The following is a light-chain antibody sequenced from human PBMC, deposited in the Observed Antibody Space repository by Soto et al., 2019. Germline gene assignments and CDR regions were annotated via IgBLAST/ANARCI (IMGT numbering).Light chain of an antibody. J-gene: IGKJ5*01. V-gene: IGKV3-20*01. CDR1: QSVRNGY. CDR2: AAS. Sequence: EIVLAQSPGTLSLSPGERATLSCRASQSVRNGYLAWYQQKPGQAPRLLIYAASTRATGIPDRFSGSGSGTDFTLTISRLEPEDVAVYYCRHYDNSATFGQGTRLEIK. CDR3: RHYDNSAT.